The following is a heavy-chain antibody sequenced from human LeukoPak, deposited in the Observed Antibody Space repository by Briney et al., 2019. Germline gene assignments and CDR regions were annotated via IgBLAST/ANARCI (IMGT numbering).Heavy chain of an antibody. CDR3: ARSRGIVGATKDDY. CDR2: IYHSGST. CDR1: GGSISSSNW. Sequence: SETLSLTCAVSGGSISSSNWWSWVRQPPGKGLEWIGEIYHSGSTNYNPSLKSRVTISVDKSKNQFSLKLSSVTAADTAVYYCARSRGIVGATKDDYWGQGTLVTVSS. J-gene: IGHJ4*02. V-gene: IGHV4-4*02. D-gene: IGHD1-26*01.